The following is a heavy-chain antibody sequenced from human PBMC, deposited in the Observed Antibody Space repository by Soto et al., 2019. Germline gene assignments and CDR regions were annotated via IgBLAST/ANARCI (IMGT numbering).Heavy chain of an antibody. CDR1: GYTLTSYA. J-gene: IGHJ6*02. CDR2: INAGNGNT. Sequence: GASVKVCCKASGYTLTSYAMHWVRQAPGQRLEWMGWINAGNGNTKYSQKFQGRVTITRDTSASTAYMERSSLRSGDTALYYCGGGITGTTLYGMYVWGQVTTATVSS. CDR3: GGGITGTTLYGMYV. V-gene: IGHV1-3*01. D-gene: IGHD1-7*01.